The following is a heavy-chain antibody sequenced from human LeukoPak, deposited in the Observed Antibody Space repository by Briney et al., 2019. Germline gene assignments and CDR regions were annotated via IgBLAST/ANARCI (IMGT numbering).Heavy chain of an antibody. V-gene: IGHV4-34*01. CDR2: INHSGST. CDR3: ARGQRTMVRGVIPY. D-gene: IGHD3-10*01. Sequence: PSETLSLTCAVYGGSFSGYYWSWIRRPPGKGLEGIGEINHSGSTNYNPSLTSRVTISVDTSKNQFSLKLSSVTAADTAVYYCARGQRTMVRGVIPYWGQGTLVTVSS. J-gene: IGHJ4*02. CDR1: GGSFSGYY.